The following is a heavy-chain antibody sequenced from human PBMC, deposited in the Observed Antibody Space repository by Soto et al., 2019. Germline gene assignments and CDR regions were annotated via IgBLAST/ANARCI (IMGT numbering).Heavy chain of an antibody. D-gene: IGHD1-1*01. J-gene: IGHJ6*02. CDR1: GYTFISYY. V-gene: IGHV1-46*01. CDR2: INPDTGSA. CDR3: ARDANDALTFHYYGMDV. Sequence: QVQLVQSGAEVKKPGASMKVSCKASGYTFISYYIHWVRQAPGQGLEWMGIINPDTGSASYAQKFQGRVSLTRDTSTSTVNMALSSLGSEDSSVYYCARDANDALTFHYYGMDVWGQGTTVTVSS.